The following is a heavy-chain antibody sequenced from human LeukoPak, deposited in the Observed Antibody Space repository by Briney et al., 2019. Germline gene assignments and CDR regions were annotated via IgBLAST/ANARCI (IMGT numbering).Heavy chain of an antibody. V-gene: IGHV1-8*01. J-gene: IGHJ5*02. Sequence: ASVTVSCKASGYTFTSYDITWVRQATGQGLEWMGWMNPNSGNTGYAQKFQGRVTMTRNTSISTAYMELSSLRSEDTAVYYCARGRYYDFWSGYSNWFDPWGQGTLVTVSS. CDR1: GYTFTSYD. CDR2: MNPNSGNT. CDR3: ARGRYYDFWSGYSNWFDP. D-gene: IGHD3-3*01.